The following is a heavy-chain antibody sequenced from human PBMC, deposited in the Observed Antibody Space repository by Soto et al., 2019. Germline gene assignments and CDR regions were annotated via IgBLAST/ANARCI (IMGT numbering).Heavy chain of an antibody. V-gene: IGHV4-34*01. CDR2: INHSGST. CDR3: ARVGHYGSGYHSFDY. CDR1: GGSFSGYY. D-gene: IGHD3-22*01. Sequence: SETLSLTCAVYGGSFSGYYWNWIRQPPGKGLEWIGDINHSGSTNYNPSLKSRVTIFVDTSKNQFSLKLSSVTAADTAVYYCARVGHYGSGYHSFDYWAQGTLVTVS. J-gene: IGHJ4*02.